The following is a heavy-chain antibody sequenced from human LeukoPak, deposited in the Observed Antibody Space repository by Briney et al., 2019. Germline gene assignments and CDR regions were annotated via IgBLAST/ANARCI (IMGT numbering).Heavy chain of an antibody. Sequence: KPSETLSLTCTVSGGSISSYYWSWIRQPPGKGLEWIGYIYYSGSTNYNPSLKSRVTISVDTSKNQFSLKLSSVTAADTAVYYCARRSPALWFGESPWYFDYWGQGTLVTVSS. CDR1: GGSISSYY. CDR3: ARRSPALWFGESPWYFDY. D-gene: IGHD3-10*01. J-gene: IGHJ4*02. CDR2: IYYSGST. V-gene: IGHV4-59*01.